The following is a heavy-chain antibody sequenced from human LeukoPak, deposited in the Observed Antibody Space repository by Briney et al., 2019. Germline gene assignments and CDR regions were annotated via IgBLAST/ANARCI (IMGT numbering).Heavy chain of an antibody. CDR3: GRGRRFPDY. CDR2: SNHSRST. D-gene: IGHD3-3*01. V-gene: IGHV4-34*01. J-gene: IGHJ4*02. Sequence: SEPMSLTSAADAGFFSGYYWSWLRQPPGKWLQWMGESNHSRSTNYNPSLQARVTISVDASKNQFSLKLSSATAAAPVLYYCGRGRRFPDYWGQETLVTVS. CDR1: AGFFSGYY.